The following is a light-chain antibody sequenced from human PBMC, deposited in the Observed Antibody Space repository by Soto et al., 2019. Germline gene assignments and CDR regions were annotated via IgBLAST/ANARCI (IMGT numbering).Light chain of an antibody. V-gene: IGLV3-21*02. CDR1: NIGIKS. CDR2: DER. J-gene: IGLJ3*02. CDR3: QVWNGPNDLIV. Sequence: SYELTQPPSVSVAPGQTATITCGGTNIGIKSVHWYQQRPGQAPMLVVYDERDRPSGIPERFSGSNSGNAATLTISGVGAGDEAVYYCQVWNGPNDLIVFGGGTKLTVL.